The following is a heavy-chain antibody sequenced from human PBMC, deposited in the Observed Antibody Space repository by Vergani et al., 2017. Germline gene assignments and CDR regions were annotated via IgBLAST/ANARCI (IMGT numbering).Heavy chain of an antibody. J-gene: IGHJ6*03. CDR2: INHRGST. CDR1: GGSFSGYY. D-gene: IGHD6-13*01. V-gene: IGHV4-34*01. Sequence: QVQLQQWGAGLLKPSETLSLTCAVYGGSFSGYYWSWIRQPPGKGLEWIGEINHRGSTNYNPSLKSRVTISLDTSKNQFSLKLSSVTAADTAVDYCARYNIEGGSSWTYYYYYDMDVWGKGTTVTVSS. CDR3: ARYNIEGGSSWTYYYYYDMDV.